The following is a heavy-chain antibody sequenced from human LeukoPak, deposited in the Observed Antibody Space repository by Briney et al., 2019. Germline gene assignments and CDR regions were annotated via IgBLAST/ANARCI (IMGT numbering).Heavy chain of an antibody. CDR3: AKAKGIAVAESFDY. D-gene: IGHD6-19*01. V-gene: IGHV3-9*03. J-gene: IGHJ4*02. Sequence: GGSLRLSCAASGFTFDDYAMHWVRQAPGKGLEWVSGISWNSGSIGYADSVKGRFTISGDNAKNSLYLQMNSLRAEDMALYYCAKAKGIAVAESFDYWGQGTLVTVSS. CDR1: GFTFDDYA. CDR2: ISWNSGSI.